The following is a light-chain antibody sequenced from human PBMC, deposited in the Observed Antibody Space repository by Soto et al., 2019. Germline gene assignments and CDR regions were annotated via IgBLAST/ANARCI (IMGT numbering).Light chain of an antibody. V-gene: IGLV2-14*03. CDR2: ELT. CDR3: SSYATTRDLV. CDR1: SSDIGNYIY. J-gene: IGLJ3*02. Sequence: QSALTQPASVSGSPGQSVTISCTGTSSDIGNYIYVSWYKQHPGKAPKLVIYELTNRPSVISRRLTVSRSGNTASLAISGLQSEDEAVYYCSSYATTRDLVFGGGTKLTVL.